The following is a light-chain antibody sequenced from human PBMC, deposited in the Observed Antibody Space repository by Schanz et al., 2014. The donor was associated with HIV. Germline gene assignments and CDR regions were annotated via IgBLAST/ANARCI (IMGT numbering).Light chain of an antibody. CDR1: SGDVGSYNY. CDR2: DVS. J-gene: IGLJ2*01. CDR3: ISYTSDTVL. Sequence: QSALTQPASASGSPGQSISISCTGTSGDVGSYNYVSWYQQHPGKAPKLMIYDVSNRPSGVSNRFSGSKSDNTASLTISGHHPEDEADYYCISYTSDTVLFGGGTKLTVL. V-gene: IGLV2-14*03.